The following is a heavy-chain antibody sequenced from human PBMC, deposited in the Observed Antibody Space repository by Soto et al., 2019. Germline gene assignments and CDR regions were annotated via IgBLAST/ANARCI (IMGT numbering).Heavy chain of an antibody. CDR3: ARDARYCSGGSCQSRGLIDY. Sequence: GGSLRLSCAASGFTFSDHYMDWVRQAPGKGLEWVGRIRNKGNSYTTEYAASVKGRLTISRDDSENSLYLQMNSLKTEDTAVYYCARDARYCSGGSCQSRGLIDYWGQGTLVTVSS. D-gene: IGHD2-15*01. J-gene: IGHJ4*02. V-gene: IGHV3-72*01. CDR1: GFTFSDHY. CDR2: IRNKGNSYTT.